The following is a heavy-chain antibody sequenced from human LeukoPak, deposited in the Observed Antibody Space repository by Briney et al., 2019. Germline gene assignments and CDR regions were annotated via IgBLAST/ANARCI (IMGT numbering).Heavy chain of an antibody. V-gene: IGHV3-30*02. Sequence: GGSLRLSCAASGFTFSSYGMHCVRQAPGKGLGWVAFIRYEGSNNYYADSVKGRFTISRDNSKNTLYLQMNSLRAEDTAVYYCAKDREVLAYCGGDCFQSGVDYWGQGTLVTVSS. CDR2: IRYEGSNN. CDR3: AKDREVLAYCGGDCFQSGVDY. D-gene: IGHD2-21*02. CDR1: GFTFSSYG. J-gene: IGHJ4*02.